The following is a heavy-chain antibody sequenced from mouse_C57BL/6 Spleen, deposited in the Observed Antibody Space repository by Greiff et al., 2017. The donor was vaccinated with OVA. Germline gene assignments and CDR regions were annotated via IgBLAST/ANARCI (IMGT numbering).Heavy chain of an antibody. CDR1: GYTFTEYT. V-gene: IGHV1-62-2*01. D-gene: IGHD1-1*01. J-gene: IGHJ3*01. CDR2: FYPGSGGI. CDR3: ARHEGSYHFAY. Sequence: QVQLKESGAELVKPGASVKLSCKASGYTFTEYTIHWVKQRSGQGLEWIGWFYPGSGGINYNEKFKDKATLTADKSSSTVYMELSRLTSEDAAVYCCARHEGSYHFAYWGQGTLVTVSA.